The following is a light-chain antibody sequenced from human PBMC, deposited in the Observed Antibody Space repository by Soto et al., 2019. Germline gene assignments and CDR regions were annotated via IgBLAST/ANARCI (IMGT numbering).Light chain of an antibody. V-gene: IGLV2-23*02. CDR3: CSYAGSSSSI. CDR2: EVT. CDR1: SSDVGTYNL. J-gene: IGLJ1*01. Sequence: QSVLTQPVSVSGSPGQSITISCSGTSSDVGTYNLVSWYQQYPGKAPRLMIYEVTKRPSGVSNRFSGSKSGNTASLTISGLQPEDEADYYCCSYAGSSSSIFGTGTKVTVL.